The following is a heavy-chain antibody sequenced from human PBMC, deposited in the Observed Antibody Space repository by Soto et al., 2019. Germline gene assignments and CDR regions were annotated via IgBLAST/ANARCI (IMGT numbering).Heavy chain of an antibody. V-gene: IGHV6-1*01. CDR1: GDSVASNSAA. J-gene: IGHJ6*04. CDR2: TYYRSKWYT. Sequence: SQTLSLTCAISGDSVASNSAAWNWIRQSPSRGLEWLGRTYYRSKWYTDYAESVKSRITINPDTSKNQVSLQLKSVTPEDTAVHYRATAATSGGYRNYYCCIDVRDKGNRGTVST. CDR3: ATAATSGGYRNYYCCIDV. D-gene: IGHD5-12*01.